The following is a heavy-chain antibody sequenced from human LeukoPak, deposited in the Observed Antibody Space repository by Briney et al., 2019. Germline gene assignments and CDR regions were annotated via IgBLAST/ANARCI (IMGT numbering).Heavy chain of an antibody. V-gene: IGHV3-30*04. D-gene: IGHD4-11*01. CDR2: ISYDGRNQ. CDR3: ARVTEEGAFDI. CDR1: GFTFSSYA. Sequence: PGGSLRLSCAASGFTFSSYAFHWVRQAPGKGLEWVAVISYDGRNQNFADSVKGRFTISRDNSKNTLYLQMNSLRTEDTAVYYCARVTEEGAFDIWGQGTMVIVLS. J-gene: IGHJ3*02.